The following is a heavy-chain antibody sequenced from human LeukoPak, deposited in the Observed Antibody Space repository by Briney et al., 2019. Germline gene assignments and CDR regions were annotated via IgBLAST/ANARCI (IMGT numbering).Heavy chain of an antibody. CDR1: GGSFSGYY. CDR3: ARGKITMVRGVIRVWFDP. Sequence: PSETLSLTCAVYGGSFSGYYWSGIRQPPGKGLEWIGVINHSGSTNYNPSLKSRVTISVDTSKNQLSLKLSSVTAADTAVYYCARGKITMVRGVIRVWFDPWGQGTLVTVSS. D-gene: IGHD3-10*01. V-gene: IGHV4-34*01. CDR2: INHSGST. J-gene: IGHJ5*02.